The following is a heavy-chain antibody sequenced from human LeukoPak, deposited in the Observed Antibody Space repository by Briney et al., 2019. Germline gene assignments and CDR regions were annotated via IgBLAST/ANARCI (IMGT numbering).Heavy chain of an antibody. Sequence: GASVKVSCKASGYTFTSYDINWVRQATGQGLEWMGWMNPNSGDTGFAQKLQGRVTMTRDTSISTAYMELCSLRSEDTAVYYCARKSNWGQGTLVTVSS. CDR3: ARKSN. CDR1: GYTFTSYD. D-gene: IGHD1-14*01. V-gene: IGHV1-8*01. J-gene: IGHJ4*02. CDR2: MNPNSGDT.